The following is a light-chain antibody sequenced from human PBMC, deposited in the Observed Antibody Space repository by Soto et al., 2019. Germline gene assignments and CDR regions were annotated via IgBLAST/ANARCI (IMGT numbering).Light chain of an antibody. CDR3: QQSKYYPLT. CDR1: PDINSW. J-gene: IGKJ4*01. Sequence: DIQMTQSASSVSASVGDRVTITCRASPDINSWLTWYQQKPGKAPKVLIYIASRLQPGVPSRFSGRGSGTDFSLTISNLQPEDVATYYCQQSKYYPLTFGGGTKVEIK. CDR2: IAS. V-gene: IGKV1-12*01.